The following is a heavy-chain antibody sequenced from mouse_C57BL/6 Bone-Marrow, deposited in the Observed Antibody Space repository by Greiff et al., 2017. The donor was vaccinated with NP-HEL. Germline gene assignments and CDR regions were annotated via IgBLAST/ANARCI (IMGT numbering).Heavy chain of an antibody. J-gene: IGHJ4*01. V-gene: IGHV2-2*01. CDR3: ARNWVWLLFFYAMDY. Sequence: QVQLKQSGPGLVQPSQSLSITCTVSGFSLTSYGVHWVRQSPGKGLEWLGVIWSGGSTDYNAAFISRLSISKDNSKSQVFFKMNSLQADDTAIYYCARNWVWLLFFYAMDYWGQGTSVTVSS. CDR1: GFSLTSYG. CDR2: IWSGGST. D-gene: IGHD2-3*01.